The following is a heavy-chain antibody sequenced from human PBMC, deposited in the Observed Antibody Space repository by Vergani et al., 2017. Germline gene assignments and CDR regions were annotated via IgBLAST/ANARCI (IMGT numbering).Heavy chain of an antibody. Sequence: QVQLVQSGAEVKKPGSSVKVSCKASGGTFSSYTISWVRQAPGQGLEWMGRIIPILGIANYEQKSQGRVPTTAGKSTNTAYMELSSLLSEDTAVYYCARIYWCYSSGSYYSDYYYYGIDVWGQGTTVIVSS. CDR2: IIPILGIA. J-gene: IGHJ6*02. D-gene: IGHD3-10*01. V-gene: IGHV1-69*02. CDR3: ARIYWCYSSGSYYSDYYYYGIDV. CDR1: GGTFSSYT.